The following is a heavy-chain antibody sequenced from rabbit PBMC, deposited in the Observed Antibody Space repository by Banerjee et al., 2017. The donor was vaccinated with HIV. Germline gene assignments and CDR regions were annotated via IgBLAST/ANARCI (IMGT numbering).Heavy chain of an antibody. CDR3: ARGAILVAGALSL. V-gene: IGHV1S45*01. CDR2: LYGGNNDNT. CDR1: GFDLSSHYY. D-gene: IGHD4-1*01. J-gene: IGHJ4*01. Sequence: QEQLEESGGGLVKPEGSLTLTCKASGFDLSSHYYMCWVRQAPGKGLEWIACLYGGNNDNTYYASWAKGRFTISKTSSTTVTLQVTSLTAADTATYFCARGAILVAGALSLWGQGTLVTVS.